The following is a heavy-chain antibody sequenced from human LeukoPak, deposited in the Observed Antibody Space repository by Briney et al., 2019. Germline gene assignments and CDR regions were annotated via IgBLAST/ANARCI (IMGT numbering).Heavy chain of an antibody. V-gene: IGHV3-9*01. J-gene: IGHJ4*02. CDR1: GFIFDDYA. CDR2: ISWNSGSI. Sequence: PGGSLRLSCAASGFIFDDYAMHWVRQAPGKGLEWVSGISWNSGSIGYADSVKGRFTISRDNAKNSLYLQMNSLRAEDTALYYCAKGNGYSYGYVGFWGQGTPVTVSS. CDR3: AKGNGYSYGYVGF. D-gene: IGHD5-18*01.